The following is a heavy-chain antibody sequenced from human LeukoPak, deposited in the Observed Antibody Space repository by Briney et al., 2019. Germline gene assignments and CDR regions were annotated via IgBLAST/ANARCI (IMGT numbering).Heavy chain of an antibody. CDR3: ARVRRFLEWLDY. V-gene: IGHV1-2*02. CDR2: INPNSGGT. Sequence: GASVKVSCKASGCTFTGYYMHWVRQAPGQGLEWMGWINPNSGGTNYAQKFQGRVTMTRDTSISTAYMELSRLRSDDTAVCYCARVRRFLEWLDYWGQGTLVTVSS. D-gene: IGHD3-3*01. J-gene: IGHJ4*02. CDR1: GCTFTGYY.